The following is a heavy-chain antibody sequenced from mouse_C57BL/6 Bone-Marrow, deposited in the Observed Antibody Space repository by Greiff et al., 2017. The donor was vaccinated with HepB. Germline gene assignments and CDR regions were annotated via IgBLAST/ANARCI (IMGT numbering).Heavy chain of an antibody. CDR2: INPGSGGT. V-gene: IGHV1-54*01. CDR3: VYYDYDGYFDY. CDR1: GYAFTNYL. D-gene: IGHD2-4*01. Sequence: VQLQQSGAELVRPGPSVKVSCKASGYAFTNYLIEWVKQRPGQGLEWIGVINPGSGGTNYNEKFKGKATLTADKSSSTAYMQLSSLTSEDSAVYFCVYYDYDGYFDYWGQGTTLTVSS. J-gene: IGHJ2*01.